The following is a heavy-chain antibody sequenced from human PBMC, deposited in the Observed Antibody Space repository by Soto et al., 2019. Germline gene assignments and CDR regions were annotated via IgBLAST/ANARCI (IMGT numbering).Heavy chain of an antibody. J-gene: IGHJ5*02. CDR3: ARDVTYSSYNWFDP. V-gene: IGHV3-11*01. Sequence: PGGSLRLSCAASGFTFSDYYMSWIRQAPGKGLEWVSYISSSGSTIYYADSVKGRFTISRDNAKNSLYLQMNSLRAEDTAVYYCARDVTYSSYNWFDPWGQGTLVTVSS. CDR1: GFTFSDYY. CDR2: ISSSGSTI. D-gene: IGHD6-6*01.